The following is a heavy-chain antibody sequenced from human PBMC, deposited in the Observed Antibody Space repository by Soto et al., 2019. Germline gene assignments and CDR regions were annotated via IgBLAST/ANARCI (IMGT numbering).Heavy chain of an antibody. CDR1: GDSISSSNNY. J-gene: IGHJ5*02. V-gene: IGHV4-30-4*01. Sequence: QVQLQESGPGLVKPSQTLSLTCTVSGDSISSSNNYWSGIRQPPGEGLEWIGFISYSGTTSYSPSLKSRLARSLAPSKNQVCLSLSSVTAADTAVYYCARGRGYGYGLAPWGQGTLVTVSS. CDR3: ARGRGYGYGLAP. D-gene: IGHD5-18*01. CDR2: ISYSGTT.